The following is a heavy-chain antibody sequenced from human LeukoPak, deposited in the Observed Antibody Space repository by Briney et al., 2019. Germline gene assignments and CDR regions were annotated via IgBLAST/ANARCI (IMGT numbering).Heavy chain of an antibody. D-gene: IGHD4-23*01. CDR3: ARGSFSRWTTQSYFDY. Sequence: ASVKVSCKASGYPFTSYDIYWLRQAPGQGPEWMGWMSPNSGNTGSAQRFQGRVTMTRDTSMSSAYMELSNLRPEDTAVYYCARGSFSRWTTQSYFDYWGQGTLVTVSS. CDR1: GYPFTSYD. J-gene: IGHJ4*02. V-gene: IGHV1-8*01. CDR2: MSPNSGNT.